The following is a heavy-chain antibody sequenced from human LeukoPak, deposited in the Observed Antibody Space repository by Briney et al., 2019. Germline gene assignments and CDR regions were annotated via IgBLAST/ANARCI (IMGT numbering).Heavy chain of an antibody. CDR3: SPQGELYSLPDGFNI. J-gene: IGHJ3*02. Sequence: TGGSLRLSCAASGFTFSHYWMHWVRQPPGKGLVWVSRINSDGSSTTYADSVKGRFTISRDNAEKTLYLQMNSLRTEDTAVYYCSPQGELYSLPDGFNIWGQGTMVTVSS. D-gene: IGHD1-26*01. V-gene: IGHV3-74*01. CDR2: INSDGSST. CDR1: GFTFSHYW.